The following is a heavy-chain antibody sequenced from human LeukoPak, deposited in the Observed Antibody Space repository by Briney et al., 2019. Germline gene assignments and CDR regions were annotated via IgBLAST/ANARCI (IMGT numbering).Heavy chain of an antibody. CDR3: ARVGLGFAHYYDSSWNN. D-gene: IGHD3-22*01. Sequence: GGSLRLSCAASGFTVSSTYMSWVRQAPGKGLEWVSLIYNGDNTHYTDSVKGRFTISRDNSKNTLYLQMNSLRAEDTAVYFCARVGLGFAHYYDSSWNNWGQGTLVTVPS. CDR1: GFTVSSTY. CDR2: IYNGDNT. V-gene: IGHV3-66*01. J-gene: IGHJ4*02.